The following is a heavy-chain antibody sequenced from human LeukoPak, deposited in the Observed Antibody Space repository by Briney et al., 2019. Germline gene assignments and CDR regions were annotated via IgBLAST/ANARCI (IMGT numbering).Heavy chain of an antibody. J-gene: IGHJ4*02. CDR2: INHSGST. V-gene: IGHV4-34*01. Sequence: PSETLSLTCAVYGGSFSGYYWSWIRQPPGKGLEWIGEINHSGSTNYNTSLTSRVTISVDTSKNQFSLKLSSVTAADTAVYYGARVMVRGVIILKISHFDYWGQGTLVTVFS. CDR3: ARVMVRGVIILKISHFDY. CDR1: GGSFSGYY. D-gene: IGHD3-10*01.